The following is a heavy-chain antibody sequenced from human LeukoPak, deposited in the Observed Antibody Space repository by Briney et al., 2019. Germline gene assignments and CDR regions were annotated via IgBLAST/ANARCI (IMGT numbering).Heavy chain of an antibody. D-gene: IGHD2/OR15-2a*01. CDR2: INSEGSST. J-gene: IGHJ4*02. Sequence: RGSLRVSCAASGFTFSSYWMQWVRQAPGKGLVWVSRINSEGSSTSYADSVKGRFTISRDKATNTLYLQMNSLRAEDTAVYYCARALYLDDCYFDYWGQGTLVTVSS. V-gene: IGHV3-74*01. CDR1: GFTFSSYW. CDR3: ARALYLDDCYFDY.